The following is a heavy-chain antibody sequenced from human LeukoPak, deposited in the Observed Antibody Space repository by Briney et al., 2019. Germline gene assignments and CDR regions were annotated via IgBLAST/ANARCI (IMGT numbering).Heavy chain of an antibody. V-gene: IGHV4-30-4*08. J-gene: IGHJ4*02. CDR3: ARSDSSGYYYYFDY. D-gene: IGHD3-22*01. CDR1: GGSISSGDYY. CDR2: IYYSGST. Sequence: TPSETLSLTCTVSGGSISSGDYYWSWIRQPPGKGLEWIGYIYYSGSTYYNPSLKSRVTISVDRSKNQFSLKLSSVTAADTAVYYCARSDSSGYYYYFDYWGQGTLVTVSS.